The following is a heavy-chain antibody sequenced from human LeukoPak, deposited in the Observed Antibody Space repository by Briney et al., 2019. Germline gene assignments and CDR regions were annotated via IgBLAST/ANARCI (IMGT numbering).Heavy chain of an antibody. CDR1: GFTFSSYS. CDR3: ARYDGDYRFAGLDP. Sequence: PGGSLRLSCAASGFTFSSYSMNWVRQAPGKGLGWVSSISSSSSYIYYADSVKGRFTISRDNAKNSLYLQMNSLRAEDTAVYYCARYDGDYRFAGLDPWGQGTLVTVSS. J-gene: IGHJ5*02. CDR2: ISSSSSYI. V-gene: IGHV3-21*01. D-gene: IGHD4-11*01.